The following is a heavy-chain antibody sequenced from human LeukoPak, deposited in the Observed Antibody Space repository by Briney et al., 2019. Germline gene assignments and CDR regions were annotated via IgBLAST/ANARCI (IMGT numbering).Heavy chain of an antibody. CDR2: IYHSGST. D-gene: IGHD5-18*01. CDR3: ARGFTAQGY. Sequence: SGTLSLTCAVSGGSNSSSNWWSWVRQPPGKGLEWIGEIYHSGSTNYNPSLKSRVTISVDTSKNQFSLKLSSVAAADTAVYYCARGFTAQGYWGQGTLVTVSS. V-gene: IGHV4-4*02. J-gene: IGHJ4*02. CDR1: GGSNSSSNW.